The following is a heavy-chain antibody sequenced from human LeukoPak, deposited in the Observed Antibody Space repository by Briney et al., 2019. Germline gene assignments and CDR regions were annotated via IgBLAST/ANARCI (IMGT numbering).Heavy chain of an antibody. CDR1: GYSFTRYW. Sequence: GESLKISCKGSGYSFTRYWIGLVRQMPGKGLEWMGIIYPGDSDTRYSPSFQGQVTIPVDRSISTAYLQWSSLKASDTAIYYCARLHTIDVWGQGTTVTVSS. CDR2: IYPGDSDT. CDR3: ARLHTIDV. V-gene: IGHV5-51*01. J-gene: IGHJ6*02.